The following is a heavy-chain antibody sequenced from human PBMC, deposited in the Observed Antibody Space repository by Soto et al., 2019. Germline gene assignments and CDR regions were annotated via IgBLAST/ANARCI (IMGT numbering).Heavy chain of an antibody. CDR2: INPNSGGT. D-gene: IGHD3-3*01. CDR1: GYTFTGYY. J-gene: IGHJ6*02. V-gene: IGHV1-2*04. Sequence: ASVKVSCKXSGYTFTGYYMHWVRQAPGQGLEWMGWINPNSGGTNYAQKFQGWVTMTRDTSISTAYMELSRLRSDDTAVYYCATVLRFPYGMDVWGQGTTVTVSS. CDR3: ATVLRFPYGMDV.